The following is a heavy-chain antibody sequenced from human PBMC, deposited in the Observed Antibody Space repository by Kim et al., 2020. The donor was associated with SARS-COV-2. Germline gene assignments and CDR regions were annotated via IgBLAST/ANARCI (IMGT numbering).Heavy chain of an antibody. CDR1: GYTFTGYY. CDR2: INPNSGGT. J-gene: IGHJ6*02. V-gene: IGHV1-2*06. CDR3: ARVVRWGYSYGPAKGYNYGMDV. Sequence: ASVKVSCKASGYTFTGYYMHWVRQAPGQGLEWMGRINPNSGGTNYAQKFQGRVTMTRDTSISTAYMELSRLRSDDTAVYYCARVVRWGYSYGPAKGYNYGMDVWGQGTTVTVSS. D-gene: IGHD5-18*01.